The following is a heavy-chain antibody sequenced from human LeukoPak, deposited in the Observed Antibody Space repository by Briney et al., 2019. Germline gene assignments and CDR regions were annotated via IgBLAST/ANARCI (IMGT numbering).Heavy chain of an antibody. D-gene: IGHD5-12*01. CDR2: ISGGGGVT. V-gene: IGHV3-23*01. CDR1: GFTFSSYA. J-gene: IGHJ4*02. Sequence: GVSLRLSCAASGFTFSSYAMSWVRQAPGKGLEWVSSISGGGGVTYYADSVKGRFTISRDNSKNTLYLQMNSLRAEDTTVCYCAKDPRVATIEMFDYWGQGTLVNVSS. CDR3: AKDPRVATIEMFDY.